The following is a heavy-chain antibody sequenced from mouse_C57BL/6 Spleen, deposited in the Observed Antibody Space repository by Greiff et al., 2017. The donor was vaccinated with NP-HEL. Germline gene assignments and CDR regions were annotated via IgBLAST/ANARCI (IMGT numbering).Heavy chain of an antibody. CDR2: INPNNGGT. J-gene: IGHJ4*01. D-gene: IGHD4-1*01. CDR3: ARWTGGAMDY. Sequence: EVKLQQSGPELVKPGASVKISCKASGYTFTDYYMNWVKQSHGKSLEWIGDINPNNGGTSYNQKFKGKATLTVDKSSSTAYMELRSLTSEDSAVYYCARWTGGAMDYWGQGTSVTVSS. V-gene: IGHV1-26*01. CDR1: GYTFTDYY.